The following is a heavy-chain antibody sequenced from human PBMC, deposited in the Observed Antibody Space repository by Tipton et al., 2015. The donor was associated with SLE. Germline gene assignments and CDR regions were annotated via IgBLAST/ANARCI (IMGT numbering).Heavy chain of an antibody. CDR2: INHSGST. CDR3: ARGLNTVTWLFHIDAFDI. J-gene: IGHJ3*02. V-gene: IGHV4-34*01. Sequence: TLSLTCTVSGGSISSYYWSWIRQPPGKGLEWIGEINHSGSTNYNPSLKSRVTISVDTSKNQFSLKLSSVTAADTAVYYCARGLNTVTWLFHIDAFDIWGQGTMVTVSS. D-gene: IGHD4-17*01. CDR1: GGSISSYY.